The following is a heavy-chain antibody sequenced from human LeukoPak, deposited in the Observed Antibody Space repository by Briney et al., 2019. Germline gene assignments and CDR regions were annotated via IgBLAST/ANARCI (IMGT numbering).Heavy chain of an antibody. J-gene: IGHJ4*02. V-gene: IGHV3-11*01. Sequence: GGSLRLSCAASGFIFSDYYRSWIRQAPGKGLEWVSYISNSGTMIYYRDSVKGRFTVSRDNAKNSLYLQMNSLRAEDTAVYYCAGGVQGAGPFDYWGQGSLVTVSS. CDR1: GFIFSDYY. D-gene: IGHD3-16*01. CDR2: ISNSGTMI. CDR3: AGGVQGAGPFDY.